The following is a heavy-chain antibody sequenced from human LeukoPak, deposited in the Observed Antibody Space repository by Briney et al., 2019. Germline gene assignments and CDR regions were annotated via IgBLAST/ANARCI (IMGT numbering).Heavy chain of an antibody. D-gene: IGHD5-18*01. CDR2: INHSGST. V-gene: IGHV4-34*01. Sequence: KPSETLSLTCAVYGGSFSGYYWSWIRQPPGKGLEWIGEINHSGSTNYNPSLKSRVTISVDTSKNQFSLKLSSVTAADTAVYYCASLGYSYGFCYWGQGTLVTVPS. CDR1: GGSFSGYY. CDR3: ASLGYSYGFCY. J-gene: IGHJ4*02.